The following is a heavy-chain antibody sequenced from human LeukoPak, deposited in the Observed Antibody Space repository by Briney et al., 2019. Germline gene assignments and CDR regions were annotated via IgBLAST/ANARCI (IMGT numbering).Heavy chain of an antibody. CDR1: GGSFSAYY. CDR3: ARGGRMVGDLGNPDS. D-gene: IGHD1-26*01. J-gene: IGHJ4*02. CDR2: INHSGST. V-gene: IGHV4-34*01. Sequence: SETLSLTCAVYGGSFSAYYWSWIPQPPGKGLEWIGEINHSGSTKYNPSLQSRVTISIDTSKNQFSLNLSSVTAADTAVYYCARGGRMVGDLGNPDSWGQGRLVTVSS.